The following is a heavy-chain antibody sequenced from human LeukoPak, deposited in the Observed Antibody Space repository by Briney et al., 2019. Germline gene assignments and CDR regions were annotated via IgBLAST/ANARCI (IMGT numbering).Heavy chain of an antibody. V-gene: IGHV4-59*01. D-gene: IGHD3-10*01. CDR1: GGSISSYY. CDR2: IYYSGST. CDR3: ARAQLTYYYGSGILDY. Sequence: SETLSLTCTVSGGSISSYYWSWIRQPPGKGLEWLGYIYYSGSTNYNPSLKSRVTISVDTSKNQFSLKLSSVTAADTAVYYCARAQLTYYYGSGILDYWGQGTLVTVSS. J-gene: IGHJ4*02.